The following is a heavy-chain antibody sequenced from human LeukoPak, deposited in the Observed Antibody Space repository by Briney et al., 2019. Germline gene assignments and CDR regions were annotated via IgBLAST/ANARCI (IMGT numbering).Heavy chain of an antibody. CDR1: GFTFSGSA. Sequence: GGSLRLSCAASGFTFSGSAMHWVRQASGKGLEWVGRIRSKANSYATAYAASVKGRFTISRDDSKNTAYLQMNSLKTEDTAVYYCTRYDISYGMDVWGQGTTVTVSS. J-gene: IGHJ6*02. CDR3: TRYDISYGMDV. V-gene: IGHV3-73*01. D-gene: IGHD3-9*01. CDR2: IRSKANSYAT.